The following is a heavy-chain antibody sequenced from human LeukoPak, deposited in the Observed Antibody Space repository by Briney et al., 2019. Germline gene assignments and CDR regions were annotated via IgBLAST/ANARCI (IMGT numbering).Heavy chain of an antibody. J-gene: IGHJ4*02. Sequence: PGGSLRLSCAASGFTFSTYGMTWVRQAPGKGLEWVSAISGSAATTFYADSVKGRFTISRDNSKNTLYVQMNSLRAEDTAVYYCAKNCRGLPDEPFDYWGQGTLVTVSS. CDR1: GFTFSTYG. D-gene: IGHD4-17*01. V-gene: IGHV3-23*01. CDR3: AKNCRGLPDEPFDY. CDR2: ISGSAATT.